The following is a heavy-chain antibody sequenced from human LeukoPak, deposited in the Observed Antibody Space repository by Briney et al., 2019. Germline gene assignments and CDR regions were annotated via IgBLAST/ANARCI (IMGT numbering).Heavy chain of an antibody. D-gene: IGHD7-27*01. CDR3: ATRGSNWGEGGY. Sequence: SETLSLTCTVSGGSISSYYWSWIRQPPGKGLEWIGYIYYSGSTNYNPSLKSRVTTSVDTSKNRFSLKLSSVTAADTAVYYCATRGSNWGEGGYWGQGTLVTVSS. CDR1: GGSISSYY. V-gene: IGHV4-59*01. J-gene: IGHJ4*02. CDR2: IYYSGST.